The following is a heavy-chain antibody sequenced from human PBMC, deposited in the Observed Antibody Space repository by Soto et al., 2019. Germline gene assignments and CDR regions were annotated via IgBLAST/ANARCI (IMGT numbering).Heavy chain of an antibody. J-gene: IGHJ5*02. Sequence: GASVKVSCKASGYTFTSYGISWVRQAPGKGLEWMGWISAYNGNTNYAQKLQGRVTMTTDTSTSTAYMELRSLRSDDTAVYYCARDPNYDFWSGYVWFDPWGQGTLVTVSS. CDR1: GYTFTSYG. D-gene: IGHD3-3*01. CDR2: ISAYNGNT. V-gene: IGHV1-18*01. CDR3: ARDPNYDFWSGYVWFDP.